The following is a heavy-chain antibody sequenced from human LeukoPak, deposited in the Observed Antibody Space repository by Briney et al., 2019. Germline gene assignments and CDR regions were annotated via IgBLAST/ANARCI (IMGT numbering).Heavy chain of an antibody. D-gene: IGHD2/OR15-2a*01. J-gene: IGHJ4*02. CDR2: INPNSGGT. CDR3: ARDFYQRGD. V-gene: IGHV1-2*02. CDR1: GFTFTGYY. Sequence: ASVKVSCKASGFTFTGYYMHWVRQAPGQGLEWMGWINPNSGGTNYAQKFQGRVTMTRDTSITTAYMELTSLRSDDTAIYYCARDFYQRGDWGQGTLVTVSS.